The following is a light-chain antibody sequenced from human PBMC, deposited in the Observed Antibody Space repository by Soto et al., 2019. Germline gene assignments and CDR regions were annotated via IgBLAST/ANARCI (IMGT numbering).Light chain of an antibody. V-gene: IGKV3-20*01. CDR2: GTS. J-gene: IGKJ2*01. Sequence: EIVLTQSPGTLSLSPGERATLSCRASQSVDGSYLAWYQQKSGQAPRVLIYGTSNRATGIRDRFSGSGSGTDFTLNISSLEPEDFAVYYCQQYDGSSYTFGQGTKLEIK. CDR3: QQYDGSSYT. CDR1: QSVDGSY.